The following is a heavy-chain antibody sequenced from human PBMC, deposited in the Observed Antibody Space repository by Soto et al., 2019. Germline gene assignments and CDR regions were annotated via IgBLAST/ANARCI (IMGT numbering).Heavy chain of an antibody. CDR1: GFTFSDYY. D-gene: IGHD3-3*01. CDR3: ARAYDFWSGYYIYYSYYGMEF. Sequence: VGSLRLFCAAPGFTFSDYYMSWIRHSPGKWLEWVSYISSSSSYTNYADSVKGRFTISRDNAKNSLYLQMNSLRAEDTAVYYCARAYDFWSGYYIYYSYYGMEFWGQGSTLTVSS. V-gene: IGHV3-11*06. CDR2: ISSSSSYT. J-gene: IGHJ6*02.